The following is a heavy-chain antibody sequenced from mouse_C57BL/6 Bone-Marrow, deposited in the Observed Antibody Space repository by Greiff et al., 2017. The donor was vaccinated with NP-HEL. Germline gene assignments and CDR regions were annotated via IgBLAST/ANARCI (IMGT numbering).Heavy chain of an antibody. CDR2: IYPRSGNT. CDR3: ARGGIYYYGSSGSFFDY. D-gene: IGHD1-1*01. J-gene: IGHJ2*01. Sequence: VQLKESGAELARPGASVKLSCKASGYTFTSYGISWVKQRTGQGLEWIGEIYPRSGNTYYNEKFKGKATLTADKSSSTAYMELRSLTSEDSAVYFCARGGIYYYGSSGSFFDYWGQGTTLTVSS. CDR1: GYTFTSYG. V-gene: IGHV1-81*01.